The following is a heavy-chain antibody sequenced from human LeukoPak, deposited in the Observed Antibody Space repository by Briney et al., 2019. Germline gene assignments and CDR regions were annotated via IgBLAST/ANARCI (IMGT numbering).Heavy chain of an antibody. J-gene: IGHJ4*02. V-gene: IGHV3-48*03. CDR3: ARNYGDPLPLDY. Sequence: GGSLRLSCAASGFTFSSYEMNWVRQAPGKGLEWVSYISSSGSTIYYADSVKGRFTISRDNAKNSLYLQMNSLRAEDTAVYYCARNYGDPLPLDYWGQGTLVTVSS. CDR2: ISSSGSTI. D-gene: IGHD4-17*01. CDR1: GFTFSSYE.